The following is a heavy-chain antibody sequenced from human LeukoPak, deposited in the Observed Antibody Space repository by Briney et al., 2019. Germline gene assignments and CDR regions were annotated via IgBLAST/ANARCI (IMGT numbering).Heavy chain of an antibody. CDR1: GFPFSNHA. CDR2: ISNGNT. D-gene: IGHD2-21*02. CDR3: VREAGYCASVCLKSNWFDP. Sequence: GSLRLSCAASGFPFSNHAMSWVRQPPGKGLEWVSAISNGNTYYSDSVRGRFTISRDASKNMVYLQMNSLRVEDTALYYCVREAGYCASVCLKSNWFDPWGQGTLVTVSS. J-gene: IGHJ5*02. V-gene: IGHV3-23*01.